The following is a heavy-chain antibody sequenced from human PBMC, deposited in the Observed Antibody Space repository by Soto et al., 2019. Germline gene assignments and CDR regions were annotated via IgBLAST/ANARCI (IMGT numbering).Heavy chain of an antibody. CDR2: ISGSGGST. V-gene: IGHV3-23*01. D-gene: IGHD3-22*01. CDR3: AKDASWLQYFRFDY. CDR1: GFTFSNYA. Sequence: GGSLRLSCAASGFTFSNYAVTWVRQAPGKGLEWVSTISGSGGSTYYADSVKGRFTISRDNSKNTLYLQMNSLRAEDTAVYYCAKDASWLQYFRFDYWGQGTLVTVSS. J-gene: IGHJ4*02.